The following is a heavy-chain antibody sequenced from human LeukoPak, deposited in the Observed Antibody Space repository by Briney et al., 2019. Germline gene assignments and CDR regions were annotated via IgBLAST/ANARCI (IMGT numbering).Heavy chain of an antibody. CDR2: IYTSGTT. CDR3: ARAYSRSYSHFDD. V-gene: IGHV4-4*09. D-gene: IGHD1-26*01. J-gene: IGHJ4*02. CDR1: GGSISGYY. Sequence: SETLSLTCTVSGGSISGYYCSWIRQPPGKGLEWSGYIYTSGTTNYNPSLKSRVTISVDTSKNQFSLRLSSVTAADTAMYFCARAYSRSYSHFDDWGQGTLVTVSS.